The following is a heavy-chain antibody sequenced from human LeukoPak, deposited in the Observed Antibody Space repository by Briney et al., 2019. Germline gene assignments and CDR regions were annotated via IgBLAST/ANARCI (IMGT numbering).Heavy chain of an antibody. D-gene: IGHD4-17*01. CDR2: INPNSGGT. CDR3: ARVSSVSGDYSRGNDY. Sequence: ASVKVSCKASVYTFTGYYMHWVRQAPGQGLEWMGRINPNSGGTNYEQKFQGRVTMTRATSISTAYMELSRLRSDDTAVYYCARVSSVSGDYSRGNDYWGQGTLVTVSS. J-gene: IGHJ4*02. CDR1: VYTFTGYY. V-gene: IGHV1-2*06.